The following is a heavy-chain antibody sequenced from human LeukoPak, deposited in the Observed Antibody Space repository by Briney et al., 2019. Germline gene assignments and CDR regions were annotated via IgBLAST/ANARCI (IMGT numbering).Heavy chain of an antibody. CDR2: MYTSGSS. CDR3: ATSLKYGFFDY. D-gene: IGHD3-10*01. J-gene: IGHJ4*02. V-gene: IGHV4-4*07. CDR1: GGSISFYY. Sequence: KSSETLSLTCTVSGGSISFYYWSWIRQPAGKGLEWIGRMYTSGSSNYNPSLKSRVTMSVDTSKNRFSPKLSSVTAADTAVYYCATSLKYGFFDYWGQGTLVTVSS.